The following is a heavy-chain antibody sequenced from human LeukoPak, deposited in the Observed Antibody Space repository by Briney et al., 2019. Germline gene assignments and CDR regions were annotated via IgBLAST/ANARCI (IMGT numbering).Heavy chain of an antibody. CDR1: GGSFSGYY. CDR3: ARDLGAHAFDI. J-gene: IGHJ3*02. CDR2: INHSGST. Sequence: TSETLSLTCAVYGGSFSGYYWSWIRQPPGKGLEWIGEINHSGSTNYNPSLKSRVTISVDTSKNQFSLKLSSVTAADTAVYYCARDLGAHAFDIWGQGTMVTVSS. V-gene: IGHV4-34*01.